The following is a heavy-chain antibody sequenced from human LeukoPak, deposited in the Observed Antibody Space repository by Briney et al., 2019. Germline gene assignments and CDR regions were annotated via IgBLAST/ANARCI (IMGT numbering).Heavy chain of an antibody. D-gene: IGHD3-3*01. CDR2: ISGFGDRT. CDR3: GKEPWEGSGYIHY. Sequence: GGSLRLSCAASGFTFSSYAMSWVRQAPGKGLGWVSAISGFGDRTVYADSVKGRFTISRDNSKSTLYLQMNSLKVEDTAIYYCGKEPWEGSGYIHYWGQGILVTVSS. J-gene: IGHJ4*02. V-gene: IGHV3-23*01. CDR1: GFTFSSYA.